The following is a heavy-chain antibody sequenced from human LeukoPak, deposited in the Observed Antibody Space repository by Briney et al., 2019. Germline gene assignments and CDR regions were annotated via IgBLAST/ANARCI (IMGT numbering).Heavy chain of an antibody. CDR3: AKAVVVVAATHYYYYYYMDV. V-gene: IGHV3-23*01. Sequence: PGGSLRLSCAASGFTFSSYAMSWVRQAPGKGLEWVSAISGSGGSTYYADTVKGRFTISRDNTKNALYLQMNSLRAEDTAVYYCAKAVVVVAATHYYYYYYMDVWGKGTTVTVSS. D-gene: IGHD2-15*01. CDR2: ISGSGGST. J-gene: IGHJ6*03. CDR1: GFTFSSYA.